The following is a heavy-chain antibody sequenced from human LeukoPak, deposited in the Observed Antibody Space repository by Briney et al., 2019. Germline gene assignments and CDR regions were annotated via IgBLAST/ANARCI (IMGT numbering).Heavy chain of an antibody. CDR1: GYTFTTFA. J-gene: IGHJ5*02. V-gene: IGHV1-3*01. Sequence: ASVKVSCKASGYTFTTFAIHWVRQVPGQNLEWMGWINAGSGNTKYSQNFQGRVTITRDTSASTAYMELSSLTSEDTAVYYCARDSRTISNWFDTWGQGTPVTVSS. CDR2: INAGSGNT. CDR3: ARDSRTISNWFDT. D-gene: IGHD1-1*01.